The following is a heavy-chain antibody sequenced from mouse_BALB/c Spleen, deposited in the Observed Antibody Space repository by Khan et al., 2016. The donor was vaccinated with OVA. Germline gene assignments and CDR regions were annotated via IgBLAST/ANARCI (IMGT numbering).Heavy chain of an antibody. CDR2: IWSDGRT. J-gene: IGHJ4*01. CDR1: GFSLPNYA. Sequence: QVQLKESGPDLVAPSQSLSITCTVSGFSLPNYAIHWVRQPPGKGLEWLVVIWSDGRTTYNSALKSRLSISKDNSKSQVFLKINSLQTDDTAMYYCARHQFPLSMDSWGQGISVTVSS. CDR3: ARHQFPLSMDS. V-gene: IGHV2-6-2*01.